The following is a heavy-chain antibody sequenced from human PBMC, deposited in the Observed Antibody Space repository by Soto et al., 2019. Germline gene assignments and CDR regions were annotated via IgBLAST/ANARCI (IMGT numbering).Heavy chain of an antibody. D-gene: IGHD5-12*01. CDR3: ARGTMDDPREATINLGYYYYYGMDV. V-gene: IGHV1-69*13. Sequence: SVKVSCKASGGTFSSYAISWVRQAPGQGLEWMGGIIPIFGTANYAQKFQGRVTITADESTSTAYMELSSLRSEDTAVYYCARGTMDDPREATINLGYYYYYGMDVWGQGPTVTVSS. CDR1: GGTFSSYA. J-gene: IGHJ6*02. CDR2: IIPIFGTA.